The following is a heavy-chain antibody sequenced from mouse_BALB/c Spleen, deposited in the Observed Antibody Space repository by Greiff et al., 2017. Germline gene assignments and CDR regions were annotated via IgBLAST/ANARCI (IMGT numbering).Heavy chain of an antibody. CDR3: ARGGMILFAY. CDR1: GFTFSDYY. V-gene: IGHV5-4*02. CDR2: ISDGGSYT. D-gene: IGHD2-3*01. J-gene: IGHJ3*01. Sequence: DVKLVESGGGLVKPGGSLKLSCAASGFTFSDYYMYWVRQTPEKRLEWVATISDGGSYTYYPDSVKGRFTISRDNAKNNLYLQMSSLKSEDTAMYYCARGGMILFAYWGQGTLVTVSA.